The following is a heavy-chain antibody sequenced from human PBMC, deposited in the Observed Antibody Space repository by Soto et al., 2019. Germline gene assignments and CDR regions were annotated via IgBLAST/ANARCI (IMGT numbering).Heavy chain of an antibody. CDR3: AKKVNSGPGSKYFDY. V-gene: IGHV3-23*01. Sequence: SLRLSCAASGFTFSSYSMSWVRQAPGKGLEWVSGFRTSGDGGTTYYADSVKGRFTISRDNSKNMLFLQMNSLRAEDTAIYYCAKKVNSGPGSKYFDYWGQGPLATASS. J-gene: IGHJ4*02. CDR1: GFTFSSYS. D-gene: IGHD3-10*01. CDR2: FRTSGDGGTT.